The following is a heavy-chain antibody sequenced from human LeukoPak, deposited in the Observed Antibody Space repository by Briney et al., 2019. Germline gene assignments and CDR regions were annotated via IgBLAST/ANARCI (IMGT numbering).Heavy chain of an antibody. J-gene: IGHJ4*02. Sequence: PSETLSLTCAVCGGSFSGYYWSWIRQPPGKGLEWIGEINHSGSTNYNPSLKSRVTISVDTSKNQFSLKLSSVTAADTAVYYCARGQRDDCSGYYYYLAYWGQGTLVTVSS. CDR3: ARGQRDDCSGYYYYLAY. V-gene: IGHV4-34*01. CDR1: GGSFSGYY. D-gene: IGHD3-22*01. CDR2: INHSGST.